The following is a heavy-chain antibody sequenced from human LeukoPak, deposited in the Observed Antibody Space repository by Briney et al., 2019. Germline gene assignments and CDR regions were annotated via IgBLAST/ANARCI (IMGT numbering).Heavy chain of an antibody. J-gene: IGHJ4*02. Sequence: ASVKVSCKASGYTFSAYYIHWVRQAPGHGLEWMGFINPSGGTTSFARSLQGRVSMTRDTSTSTVYMDLSSLRSDDSAVYYCARDLEGYHYGSGNYPQWGQGTLITVSS. CDR1: GYTFSAYY. CDR2: INPSGGTT. V-gene: IGHV1-46*04. CDR3: ARDLEGYHYGSGNYPQ. D-gene: IGHD3-10*01.